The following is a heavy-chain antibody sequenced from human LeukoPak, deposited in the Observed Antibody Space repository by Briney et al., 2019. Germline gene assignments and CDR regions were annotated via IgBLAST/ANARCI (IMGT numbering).Heavy chain of an antibody. D-gene: IGHD2-2*01. CDR1: GGSFSGYY. J-gene: IGHJ6*03. CDR3: ARTTLVKYSTSLYYYYYMDV. V-gene: IGHV4-34*01. CDR2: INHSGST. Sequence: PSETPSLTCAVSGGSFSGYYWSWIRQPPGKGLEWIGEINHSGSTNYNPSLKSRVTISVDTSKNQFSLKLSSVTAADTAVYYCARTTLVKYSTSLYYYYYMDVWGKGTTVTVSS.